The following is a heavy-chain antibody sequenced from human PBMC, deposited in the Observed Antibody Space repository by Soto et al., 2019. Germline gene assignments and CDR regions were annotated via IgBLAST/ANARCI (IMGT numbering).Heavy chain of an antibody. CDR3: ARGSQLERDALDI. CDR2: IYYTGHT. D-gene: IGHD1-1*01. CDR1: GVSINCGGYY. V-gene: IGHV4-31*03. J-gene: IGHJ3*02. Sequence: QVQLQESGPGLVKPSQTLSLTCSVSGVSINCGGYYWSWIRHHPGKGLEWIGYIYYTGHTFYNASLKSRVAMSLDASKNQFFLKLSSVTAADTAVYYCARGSQLERDALDIWGQGTMVTVSS.